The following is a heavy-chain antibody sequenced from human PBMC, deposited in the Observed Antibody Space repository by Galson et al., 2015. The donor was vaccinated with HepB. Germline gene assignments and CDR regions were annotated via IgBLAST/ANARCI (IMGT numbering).Heavy chain of an antibody. J-gene: IGHJ4*02. CDR3: ATDLGYCSGGSCYSVH. V-gene: IGHV1-24*01. D-gene: IGHD2-15*01. CDR2: FDPEDGET. CDR1: GYTLTELS. Sequence: SVKVSCKVSGYTLTELSMHWVRQAPGKGLEWMGGFDPEDGETIYAQKFQGRVTMTEDTSTDTAYMGLSSLRSEDTAVYYCATDLGYCSGGSCYSVHWGQGTLVTVSS.